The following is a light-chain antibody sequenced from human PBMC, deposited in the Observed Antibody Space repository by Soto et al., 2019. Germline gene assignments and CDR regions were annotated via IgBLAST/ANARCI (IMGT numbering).Light chain of an antibody. CDR3: QQYGISPT. Sequence: EIVLTQSPGTLSFSPGERATLSCRSTHSVSSNYLAWYQQKPGQAPRLLIYDVSSRATGIPDRFSGSGSGTDFTITISRLEPVDLAVYYCQQYGISPTFGQGTKVEIK. CDR1: HSVSSNY. J-gene: IGKJ1*01. CDR2: DVS. V-gene: IGKV3-20*01.